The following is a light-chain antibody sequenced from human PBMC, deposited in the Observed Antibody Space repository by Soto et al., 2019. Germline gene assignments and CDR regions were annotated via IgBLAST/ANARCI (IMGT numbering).Light chain of an antibody. V-gene: IGLV2-14*01. CDR3: NSYRSTNSVI. CDR2: EVS. J-gene: IGLJ2*01. CDR1: SSDVGGYKY. Sequence: QSALTQPASVSGSPGQSITISCIGTSSDVGGYKYVSWYQRHPGKAPKLIIYEVSNRPSGVSNRFSGSKSCNTASLTISGLQAEYEADYYCNSYRSTNSVIFGGGTKVTVL.